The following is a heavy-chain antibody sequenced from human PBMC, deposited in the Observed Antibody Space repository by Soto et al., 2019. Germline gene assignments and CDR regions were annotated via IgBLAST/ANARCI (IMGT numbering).Heavy chain of an antibody. CDR1: GLTFSNYA. CDR2: MSGSSSTT. Sequence: EVRLLESGGGLVKPGGSLRLSCATSGLTFSNYAMSWVRQAPGGGLEWVSSMSGSSSTTYYADSVKGRFTISRDRSKNKLYLKMSSLRAEDTALYYCAKNQERELPRVIDFWGQGTLVTVSS. CDR3: AKNQERELPRVIDF. V-gene: IGHV3-23*01. D-gene: IGHD1-7*01. J-gene: IGHJ4*02.